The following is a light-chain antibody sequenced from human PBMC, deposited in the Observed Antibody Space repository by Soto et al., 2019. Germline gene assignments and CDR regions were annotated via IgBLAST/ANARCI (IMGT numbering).Light chain of an antibody. Sequence: DIQMTQSPSTLSASIGDTVTITCRANQSISSWLAWYQQKPGKAPKLLISEGSSLESGVPSRFSGSGSGTEFPLTISSLQPADLATYYCQQYNSSPLTFGGGTKVEMK. CDR2: EGS. J-gene: IGKJ4*01. CDR1: QSISSW. CDR3: QQYNSSPLT. V-gene: IGKV1-5*01.